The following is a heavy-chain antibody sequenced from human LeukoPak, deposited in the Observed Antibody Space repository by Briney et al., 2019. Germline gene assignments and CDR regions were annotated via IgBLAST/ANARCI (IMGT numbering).Heavy chain of an antibody. V-gene: IGHV4-4*07. CDR1: GGYIGGYY. D-gene: IGHD4-17*01. CDR2: IYTSGRT. J-gene: IGHJ4*02. Sequence: SETLSLTCTASGGYIGGYYWSWIRQPAGKGLEWIGHIYTSGRTNYNPSLKSRVAMSVDTSNNQFSLKLSSVTAADTAVFYCARGQAYGDSPSPFDYWGQGTLVTVSS. CDR3: ARGQAYGDSPSPFDY.